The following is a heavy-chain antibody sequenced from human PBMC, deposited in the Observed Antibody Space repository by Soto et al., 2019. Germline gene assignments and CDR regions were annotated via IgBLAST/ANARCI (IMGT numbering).Heavy chain of an antibody. V-gene: IGHV3-11*06. Sequence: PGGSLRLSCAASGFTFSDYYMSWIRQAPGKGLEWVSYISSSSSYTDYADSVKGRFTISRDNAKNSLYLQMNSLRAEDTAVYYCAREYSSSWYAFDIWGQGTMVTVSS. D-gene: IGHD6-13*01. J-gene: IGHJ3*02. CDR2: ISSSSSYT. CDR1: GFTFSDYY. CDR3: AREYSSSWYAFDI.